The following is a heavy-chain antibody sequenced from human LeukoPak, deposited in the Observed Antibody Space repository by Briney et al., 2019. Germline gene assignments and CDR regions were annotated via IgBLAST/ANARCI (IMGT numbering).Heavy chain of an antibody. D-gene: IGHD1-1*01. CDR3: ITIAVPEIS. V-gene: IGHV1-46*01. CDR2: INPSGGST. J-gene: IGHJ5*02. CDR1: GYTFTSYY. Sequence: ASVKVSCKASGYTFTSYYMHWVRQAPGRGLEWMGIINPSGGSTSYAQKFQGRVTMTRDTSTSTVYMELSSLRSEDAAVYYCITIAVPEISWGQGTLVTVSS.